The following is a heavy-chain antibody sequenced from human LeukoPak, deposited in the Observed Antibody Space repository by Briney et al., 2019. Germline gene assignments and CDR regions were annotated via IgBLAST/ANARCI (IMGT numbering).Heavy chain of an antibody. CDR1: GFTFSSYG. D-gene: IGHD1-26*01. CDR3: AKSGYYYYYMDV. J-gene: IGHJ6*03. Sequence: QTGGSLRLSCAASGFTFSSYGMHWVRQAPGKGLEWVAFIRYDGSNKYYADSVKGRFTISRDNSKNTLYLQMNSLRAEDTALYYCAKSGYYYYYMDVWGKGTTVTISS. V-gene: IGHV3-30*02. CDR2: IRYDGSNK.